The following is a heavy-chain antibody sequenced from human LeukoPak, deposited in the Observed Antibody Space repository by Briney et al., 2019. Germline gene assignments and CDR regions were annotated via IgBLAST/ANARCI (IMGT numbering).Heavy chain of an antibody. D-gene: IGHD4-17*01. Sequence: EASVKVSCKASGYTFTSYYMHWVRQAPGQGLEWMGIINPSGGSTSYAQKFQGRVTMTRDTSTSTVYMELSSLRSEDTAVYYCARHRDPWYGDYGVYFDYWGQGTLVTVSS. J-gene: IGHJ4*02. CDR2: INPSGGST. CDR1: GYTFTSYY. V-gene: IGHV1-46*01. CDR3: ARHRDPWYGDYGVYFDY.